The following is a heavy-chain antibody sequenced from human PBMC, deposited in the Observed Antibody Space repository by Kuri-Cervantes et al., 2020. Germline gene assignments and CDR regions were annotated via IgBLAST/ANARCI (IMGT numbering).Heavy chain of an antibody. J-gene: IGHJ6*02. V-gene: IGHV3-21*01. Sequence: LSLTCAASGFTFSSYSMNWVPQAPGKGLEWVSSISSSSSYIYYADSVKGRFTISRDNAKNSLYLQMNSLRAEDTAVYYCARDGRGQQYYYGMDVWGQGTTVTVSS. CDR1: GFTFSSYS. CDR2: ISSSSSYI. CDR3: ARDGRGQQYYYGMDV. D-gene: IGHD6-13*01.